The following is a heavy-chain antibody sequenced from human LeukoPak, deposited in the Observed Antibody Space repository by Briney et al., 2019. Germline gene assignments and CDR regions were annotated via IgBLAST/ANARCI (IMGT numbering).Heavy chain of an antibody. CDR1: GLIFSDFW. CDR3: ARGRNWFDP. V-gene: IGHV3-7*01. Sequence: GGSQRLSCAASGLIFSDFWMSWVRQAPGKGLEWVANIKQDGSEKYYVDSVKGRFTISRDNAKNSLYLQMNSLRAEDTAVYYCARGRNWFDPWGQGTLVTVSS. J-gene: IGHJ5*02. CDR2: IKQDGSEK.